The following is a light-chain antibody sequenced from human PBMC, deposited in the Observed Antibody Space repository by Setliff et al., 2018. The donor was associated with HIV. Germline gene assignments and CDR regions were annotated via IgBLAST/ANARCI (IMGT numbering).Light chain of an antibody. CDR3: SSYANGDTWI. J-gene: IGLJ2*01. V-gene: IGLV2-23*02. Sequence: QSALTQPASVSGSPGQSITISCTGSKTDIGNYESVSWYRQHPGEVPKRIIYDVTKRPSGISSRFSGSKSGNTASLTISGLQSEDEADYYCSSYANGDTWIFGGGTKVTVL. CDR2: DVT. CDR1: KTDIGNYES.